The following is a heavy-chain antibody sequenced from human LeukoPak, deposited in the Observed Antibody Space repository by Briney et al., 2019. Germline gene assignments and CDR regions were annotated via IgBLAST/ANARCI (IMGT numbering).Heavy chain of an antibody. J-gene: IGHJ4*02. CDR1: GFTFSSYA. Sequence: GGSLRLSCAASGFTFSSYAMSLVRQAPGKGLEWVSVISSSGGSAYYTDSVKGRFTISRDNSKNTLYLQMNSLRAEDTAVYYCAKDFSGGYYYFDYWGQGILVTVSS. D-gene: IGHD3-22*01. V-gene: IGHV3-23*01. CDR2: ISSSGGSA. CDR3: AKDFSGGYYYFDY.